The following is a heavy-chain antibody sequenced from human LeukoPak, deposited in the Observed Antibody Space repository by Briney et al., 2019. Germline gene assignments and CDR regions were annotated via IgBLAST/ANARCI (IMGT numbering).Heavy chain of an antibody. Sequence: GRSLRLSCAASGFTFDDYAMHWVRQAPGKGLEWVSGISWNSGSIGYADSVKGRFTISRDNAKNSLYLQMNSLRAEDMALYYCAKTSSPIHYYAGAFDIWGQGAMVTVSS. V-gene: IGHV3-9*03. CDR3: AKTSSPIHYYAGAFDI. D-gene: IGHD3-22*01. CDR1: GFTFDDYA. CDR2: ISWNSGSI. J-gene: IGHJ3*02.